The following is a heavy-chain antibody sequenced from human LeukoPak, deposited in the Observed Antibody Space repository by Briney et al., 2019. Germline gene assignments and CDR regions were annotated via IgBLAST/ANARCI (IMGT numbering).Heavy chain of an antibody. Sequence: PGGSLRLSCSASGFTFSSYAMHWVRQAPGKGLEYVSAISSNGGSTYYADSVKGRFTISRDNSKNTLYLQMSSLRAEDTAVYYCVKDAPRSWSYLYYFDYWGQGTLVTVSS. J-gene: IGHJ4*02. CDR2: ISSNGGST. CDR1: GFTFSSYA. CDR3: VKDAPRSWSYLYYFDY. D-gene: IGHD1-26*01. V-gene: IGHV3-64D*06.